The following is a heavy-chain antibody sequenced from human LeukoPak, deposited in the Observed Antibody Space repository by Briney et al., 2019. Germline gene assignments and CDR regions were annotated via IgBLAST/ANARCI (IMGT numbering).Heavy chain of an antibody. D-gene: IGHD3-10*01. J-gene: IGHJ4*02. CDR2: INHSGGA. CDR1: GGSFSGYY. CDR3: ARVLYDLIDYYGSGSYYNTSYFDY. V-gene: IGHV4-34*01. Sequence: SEALSLTCAVYGGSFSGYYWSWMRHPPRRGRGRMGEINHSGGATHTPSPQRRVTISAEASKNQFSLKLSSVTAADTAVYYRARVLYDLIDYYGSGSYYNTSYFDYWGQGTLVTVSS.